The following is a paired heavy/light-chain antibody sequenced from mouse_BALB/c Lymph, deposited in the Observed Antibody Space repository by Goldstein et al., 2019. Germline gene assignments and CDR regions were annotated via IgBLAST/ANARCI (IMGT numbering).Heavy chain of an antibody. V-gene: IGHV5-9-1*01. CDR3: ARRPGDY. CDR2: ISSGGSYT. CDR1: GFTFSSYA. Sequence: EVMLVESGGGLVKPGGSLKLSCAASGFTFSSYAMSWVRQTPEKRLEWVATISSGGSYTYYPDSVKGRFTISRDNAKNTLYLQMSSLRSEDTAMYYCARRPGDYWGQGTTLTVSS. J-gene: IGHJ2*01.
Light chain of an antibody. J-gene: IGKJ4*01. V-gene: IGKV4-59*01. Sequence: QIVLTQSPAIMSASPGEKVTMTCSASSSVSYMHWYQQKSGTSPKRWIYDTSKLASGVPARFSGSGSGTSYSLTISSMEAEDAATYYCQQWSSNPPIFTFGSGTKLEIK. CDR2: DTS. CDR1: SSVSY. CDR3: QQWSSNPPIFT.